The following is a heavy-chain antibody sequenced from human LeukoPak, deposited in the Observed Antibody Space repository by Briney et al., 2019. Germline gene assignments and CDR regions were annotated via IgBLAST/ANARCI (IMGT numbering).Heavy chain of an antibody. V-gene: IGHV1-8*01. J-gene: IGHJ6*03. CDR2: MNPNSGNT. CDR3: ARSAVAGTAYYYYMDV. Sequence: ASVKVSCKASGYTFTSYDINWVRQATGQGLEWMGWMNPNSGNTGYAQKFQGRVTMTRNTSISTAYMELSSLRSEDTAVYYCARSAVAGTAYYYYMDVWGKGTTVTISS. D-gene: IGHD6-19*01. CDR1: GYTFTSYD.